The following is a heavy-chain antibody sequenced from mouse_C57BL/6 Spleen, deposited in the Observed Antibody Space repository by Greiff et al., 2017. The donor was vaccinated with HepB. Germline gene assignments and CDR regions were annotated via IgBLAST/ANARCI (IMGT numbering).Heavy chain of an antibody. V-gene: IGHV1-64*01. Sequence: VQLQQPGAELVKPGASVKLSCKASGYTFTSYWMHWVKQRPGQGLEWIGMIHPNSGSTNYNEKFKSKATLTVDKSSSTAYMQLSSLTSEDSAVYYCARSKDYYGSSSWGQGTLVTVSA. CDR2: IHPNSGST. CDR1: GYTFTSYW. D-gene: IGHD1-1*01. CDR3: ARSKDYYGSSS. J-gene: IGHJ3*01.